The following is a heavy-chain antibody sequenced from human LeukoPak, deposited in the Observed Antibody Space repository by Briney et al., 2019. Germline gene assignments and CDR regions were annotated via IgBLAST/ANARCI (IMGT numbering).Heavy chain of an antibody. D-gene: IGHD2-21*01. CDR2: IIPIAGRA. CDR1: GGTFSSYT. CDR3: ARDNFASIPRWSDP. V-gene: IGHV1-69*08. J-gene: IGHJ5*02. Sequence: SVKVSCKASGGTFSSYTISWVRQAPGQGLEWMGKIIPIAGRANYAQKFQGRVTITADKSKSTVYMELSSLRSEDTAVYYCARDNFASIPRWSDPWGQGTLVTVSS.